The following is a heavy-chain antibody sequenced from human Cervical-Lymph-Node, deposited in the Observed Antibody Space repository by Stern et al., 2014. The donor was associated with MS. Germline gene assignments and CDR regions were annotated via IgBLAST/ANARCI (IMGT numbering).Heavy chain of an antibody. D-gene: IGHD2-15*01. CDR1: AFTFSSYG. J-gene: IGHJ6*02. Sequence: DQLVESGGGVVQPGRSLRLSCAASAFTFSSYGMHWVRQAPGKGLEWVAVISYDGSNKYYADSVKGRFTISRDNSKNTLYLQMNSLRAEDTAVYYCAKGGGLDHWGYYGMDVWGQGTTVTVSS. CDR3: AKGGGLDHWGYYGMDV. CDR2: ISYDGSNK. V-gene: IGHV3-30*18.